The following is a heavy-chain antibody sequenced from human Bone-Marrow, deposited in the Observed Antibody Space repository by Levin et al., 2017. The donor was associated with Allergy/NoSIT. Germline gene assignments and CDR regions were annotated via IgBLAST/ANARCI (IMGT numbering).Heavy chain of an antibody. V-gene: IGHV4-4*02. CDR3: ARDKIAAANSYYFDY. Sequence: PSETLSLTCAVSGDSISSSNWWSWVRQPPGKGLEWIGEIYHSGSTNYNPSLKSRVTISVDKSKNQFSLKLSSVTAADTAVYYCARDKIAAANSYYFDYWGQGTLVTVSS. D-gene: IGHD6-13*01. J-gene: IGHJ4*02. CDR1: GDSISSSNW. CDR2: IYHSGST.